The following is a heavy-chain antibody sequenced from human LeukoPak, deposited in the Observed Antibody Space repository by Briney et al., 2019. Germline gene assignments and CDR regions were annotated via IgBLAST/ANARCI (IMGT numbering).Heavy chain of an antibody. CDR3: AGIIAAAGPTPPRVYYYYYMDV. V-gene: IGHV3-23*01. D-gene: IGHD6-13*01. Sequence: GGSLRLSCAASGFTFSNYAMNWVRQAPGKGLEWVSAISASGGRTYYADSVKGRFTISRDNSKNTLYLQMNSLRAEDTAVYYCAGIIAAAGPTPPRVYYYYYMDVWGKGTTVTISS. J-gene: IGHJ6*03. CDR1: GFTFSNYA. CDR2: ISASGGRT.